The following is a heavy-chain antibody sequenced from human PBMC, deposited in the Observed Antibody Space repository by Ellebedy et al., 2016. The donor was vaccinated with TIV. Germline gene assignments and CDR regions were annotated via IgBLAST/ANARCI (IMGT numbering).Heavy chain of an antibody. CDR2: IDPNTGSP. J-gene: IGHJ3*02. D-gene: IGHD4-17*01. CDR3: MTTVTTDTFDI. V-gene: IGHV7-4-1*02. CDR1: GNTFNTHG. Sequence: ASVKVSCKASGNTFNTHGMNWVRQAPGQGLEWMGWIDPNTGSPTYARGFTGRFVFSLDISVSTAYLQISSLKADDTAVYYCMTTVTTDTFDIWGQGTMVTVSS.